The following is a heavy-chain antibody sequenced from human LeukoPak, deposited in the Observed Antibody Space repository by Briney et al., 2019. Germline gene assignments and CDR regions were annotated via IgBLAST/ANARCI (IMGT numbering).Heavy chain of an antibody. J-gene: IGHJ4*02. Sequence: KPGESLKISCKGSGYSFTSYWIGWVRQMPGKGLGWMGIIYPGDSDTRYSPSFQGQVTISADKSISTAYLQWSSLKASDTAMYYCARLPGNWGGDCYSYYFDYWGQGTLVTVSS. CDR2: IYPGDSDT. CDR1: GYSFTSYW. V-gene: IGHV5-51*01. D-gene: IGHD2-21*02. CDR3: ARLPGNWGGDCYSYYFDY.